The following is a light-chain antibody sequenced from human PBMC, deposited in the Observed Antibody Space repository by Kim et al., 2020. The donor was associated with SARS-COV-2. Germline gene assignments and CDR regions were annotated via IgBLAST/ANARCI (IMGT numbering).Light chain of an antibody. CDR1: SSDVGGYNY. CDR3: CSYAGSYTYV. Sequence: QSALTQPRSVSRSPGQSVTISCTGTSSDVGGYNYVSWYQQHPGKAPKLMIYDVSKRPSGVPDRFFGSKSGNTASLSISGLQAEDEADYYCCSYAGSYTYVFGTGTKVTVL. J-gene: IGLJ1*01. V-gene: IGLV2-11*01. CDR2: DVS.